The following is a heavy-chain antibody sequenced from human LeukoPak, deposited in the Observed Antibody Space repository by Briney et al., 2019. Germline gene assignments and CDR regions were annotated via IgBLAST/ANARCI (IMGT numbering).Heavy chain of an antibody. V-gene: IGHV3-30*18. D-gene: IGHD2-2*01. CDR3: AKDRVVVVPADDWFDP. CDR1: GFTFSSYG. CDR2: ISYDGSNK. J-gene: IGHJ5*02. Sequence: GGSLRLSWAASGFTFSSYGMHWVRQAPDKGLEWVAVISYDGSNKYYADSAKGRFTISRDNSKDTLYLQMNSLRAEDTAVYYCAKDRVVVVPADDWFDPWGQGTLVTVSS.